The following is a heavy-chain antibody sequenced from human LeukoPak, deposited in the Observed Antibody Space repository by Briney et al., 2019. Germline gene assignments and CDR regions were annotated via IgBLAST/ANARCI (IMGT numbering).Heavy chain of an antibody. CDR1: GGSISSGSYY. Sequence: PSQTLSLTCTVSGGSISSGSYYWSWIRQPAGKGLEWIGRIYTSGSTNYNPSLKSRVTISVDTSKNQFSLKLSSVTAADTAVYYCARVRIQGGIAVAAQRNYFDYWGQGTLVTVSS. V-gene: IGHV4-61*02. D-gene: IGHD6-19*01. CDR2: IYTSGST. J-gene: IGHJ4*02. CDR3: ARVRIQGGIAVAAQRNYFDY.